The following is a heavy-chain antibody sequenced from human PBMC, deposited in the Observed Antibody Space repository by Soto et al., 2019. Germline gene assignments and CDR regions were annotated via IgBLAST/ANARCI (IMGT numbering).Heavy chain of an antibody. CDR1: RFTLSTYW. D-gene: IGHD2-15*01. J-gene: IGHJ5*02. Sequence: GGSLRLSCAASRFTLSTYWMHWVRQVPGKGLVWVSRISSGGTYTNYADSVKGRFTISRDSARNTLFLQMNYLTGEDTAVYYCARTFVDGMAGFGPWGQGTLVTVSS. CDR2: ISSGGTYT. V-gene: IGHV3-74*01. CDR3: ARTFVDGMAGFGP.